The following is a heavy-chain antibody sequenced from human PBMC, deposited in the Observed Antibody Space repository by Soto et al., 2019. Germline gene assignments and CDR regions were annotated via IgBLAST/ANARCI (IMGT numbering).Heavy chain of an antibody. CDR1: GFTFSTYA. Sequence: EVQLLESGGGLVQPGGSLRLSCVASGFTFSTYAMSWVRQAPGKGLEWVSAVSGPGATTYYADTVKGRFTISRDNSKNTLYLQMNSLRAEDTAVYYCAKGGGDEIYYGLDVWGQGTSVTVSS. D-gene: IGHD2-21*02. CDR2: VSGPGATT. J-gene: IGHJ6*02. V-gene: IGHV3-23*01. CDR3: AKGGGDEIYYGLDV.